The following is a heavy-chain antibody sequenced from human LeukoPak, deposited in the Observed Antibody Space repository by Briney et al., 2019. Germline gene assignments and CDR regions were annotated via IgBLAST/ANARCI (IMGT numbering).Heavy chain of an antibody. CDR3: ARGAAGRPYYFDY. Sequence: ASVKVSCKTSGYTFTGYYLHWVRQAPGQGLEWMGWINPNSGGTSYAQKFQGRVTMTRDTSITTAYMELTRLRSDDTAVYYCARGAAGRPYYFDYWGQGTLVTVSS. CDR1: GYTFTGYY. V-gene: IGHV1-2*02. D-gene: IGHD1-26*01. J-gene: IGHJ4*02. CDR2: INPNSGGT.